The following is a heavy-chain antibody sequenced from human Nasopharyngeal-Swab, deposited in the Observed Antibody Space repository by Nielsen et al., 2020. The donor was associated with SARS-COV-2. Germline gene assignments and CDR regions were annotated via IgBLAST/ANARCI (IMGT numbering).Heavy chain of an antibody. Sequence: GRSLRLSCAASGFTFSSYSMNWVRQAPGKGLEWVSSISSSSSYIYYADSVKGRFTISSDNAKNSLYLQMNSLRAEDTAVYYCASMVSNYFDYWGQGTLVTVSS. CDR3: ASMVSNYFDY. J-gene: IGHJ4*02. CDR1: GFTFSSYS. D-gene: IGHD2-8*01. CDR2: ISSSSSYI. V-gene: IGHV3-21*01.